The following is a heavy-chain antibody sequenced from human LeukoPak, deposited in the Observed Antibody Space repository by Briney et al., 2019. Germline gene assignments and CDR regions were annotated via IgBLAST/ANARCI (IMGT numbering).Heavy chain of an antibody. CDR1: GFTVSRNY. CDR3: ARKTDSGGQGDY. CDR2: IYSGGNT. J-gene: IGHJ4*02. Sequence: QAGGSLRLSCAASGFTVSRNYMSWVRQAPGKGLECVSVIYSGGNTYYTDSVKGRFTISRDNSENTLYLQMNSLRAEDTAVYYCARKTDSGGQGDYWGPGTLVTVSS. V-gene: IGHV3-66*01. D-gene: IGHD3-22*01.